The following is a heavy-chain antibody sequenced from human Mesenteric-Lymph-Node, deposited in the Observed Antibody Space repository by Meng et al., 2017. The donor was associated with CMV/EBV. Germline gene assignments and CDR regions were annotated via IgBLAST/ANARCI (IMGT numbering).Heavy chain of an antibody. CDR1: GFTFSSYG. J-gene: IGHJ6*03. D-gene: IGHD3-9*01. CDR2: IRYDGSNK. CDR3: AKDSRSLTGDYMDV. Sequence: GGSLRLSCAASGFTFSSYGMHWVRQAPGKGLEWVAFIRYDGSNKYYADSVKGRFTISRDNSKNTLYLQMNSLTAEDTAVYYCAKDSRSLTGDYMDVWGQGTTVTVSS. V-gene: IGHV3-30*02.